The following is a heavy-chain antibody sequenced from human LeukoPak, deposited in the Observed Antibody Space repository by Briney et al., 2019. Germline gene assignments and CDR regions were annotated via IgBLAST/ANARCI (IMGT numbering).Heavy chain of an antibody. V-gene: IGHV7-4-1*02. CDR2: INTNTGNP. CDR3: ARVGRPFYYYYMDV. Sequence: ASVKVSCKASGYTFSSYAMNWVRQAPGQGLEWMGWINTNTGNPTYAQGFTGRFIFSFDTSVSTAYLQISSPKAEDTAIYYCARVGRPFYYYYMDVWGKGTTVTVSS. CDR1: GYTFSSYA. D-gene: IGHD6-6*01. J-gene: IGHJ6*03.